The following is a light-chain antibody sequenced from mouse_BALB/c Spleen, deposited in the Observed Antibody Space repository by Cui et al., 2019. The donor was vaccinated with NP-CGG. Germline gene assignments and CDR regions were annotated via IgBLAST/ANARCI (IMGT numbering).Light chain of an antibody. Sequence: QPVLTQSSALTTSPGETVTLTCRSSTGAVTTSNYANWVQEKPDHLFTGLIGGTNNRAPGVPARFSGSLIGDKAALTITGAQTEDEAIYFCALWYSNHWVFGGGTKLTVL. CDR1: TGAVTTSNY. V-gene: IGLV1*01. CDR3: ALWYSNHWV. CDR2: GTN. J-gene: IGLJ1*01.